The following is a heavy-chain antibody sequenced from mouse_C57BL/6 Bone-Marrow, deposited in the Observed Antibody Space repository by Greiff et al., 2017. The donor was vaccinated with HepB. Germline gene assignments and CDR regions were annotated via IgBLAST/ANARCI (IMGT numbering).Heavy chain of an antibody. CDR1: GYTFTSYW. CDR2: IDPSDSYT. D-gene: IGHD2-12*01. CDR3: ARSLTYYREYFDV. Sequence: QVQLQQPGAELVMPGASVKLSCKASGYTFTSYWMHWVKQRPGQGLEWIGEIDPSDSYTNYNQKIKGKSTLTVDKSTSTAYMQLSSLTSEDSAVYYCARSLTYYREYFDVWGTGTTVTVSS. J-gene: IGHJ1*03. V-gene: IGHV1-69*01.